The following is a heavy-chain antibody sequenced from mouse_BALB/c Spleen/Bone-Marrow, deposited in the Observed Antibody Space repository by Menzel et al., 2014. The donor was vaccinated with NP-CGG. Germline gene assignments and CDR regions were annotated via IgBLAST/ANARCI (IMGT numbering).Heavy chain of an antibody. D-gene: IGHD2-1*01. CDR2: IYYSGTI. V-gene: IGHV3-5*02. CDR1: GISITTGNYR. J-gene: IGHJ2*01. CDR3: ARYGNYFDY. Sequence: EVNLVESGPGLVKPSQTVSLTCTVTGISITTGNYRWSWIRQFPGNKLEWIGYIYYSGTITYNPSLTSRTTITGDTSKNQFFLEMNSLTAEDTATYYCARYGNYFDYWGQGTTLTVSS.